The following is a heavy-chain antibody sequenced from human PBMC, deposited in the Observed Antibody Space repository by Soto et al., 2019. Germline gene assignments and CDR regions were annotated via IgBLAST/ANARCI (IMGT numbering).Heavy chain of an antibody. CDR2: INSDGSST. CDR1: GFTLSSYW. Sequence: PGGSLRLSCAASGFTLSSYWMHWVRQAPGKGLVWVSRINSDGSSTSYVDSVKGRFTISRDNAKNTLYLQMNSLRAEDTAVYYCARDPGTGYYDSSGYYYDWGQGTLVTVSS. D-gene: IGHD3-22*01. CDR3: ARDPGTGYYDSSGYYYD. V-gene: IGHV3-74*01. J-gene: IGHJ4*02.